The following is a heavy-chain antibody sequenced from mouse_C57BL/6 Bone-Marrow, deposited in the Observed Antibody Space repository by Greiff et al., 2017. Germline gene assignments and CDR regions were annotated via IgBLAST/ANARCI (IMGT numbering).Heavy chain of an antibody. CDR1: GYTFTTYP. J-gene: IGHJ2*01. V-gene: IGHV1-47*01. CDR3: ARNHYYGSSPYFDY. Sequence: VKLVESGAELVKPGASVKMSCKASGYTFTTYPIEWMKQNHGKSLEWIGNFHPYNDDTKYNEKFKGKATLTVEKSSSTVYLELSRLTSDDSAVYYCARNHYYGSSPYFDYWGQGTTLTVSS. CDR2: FHPYNDDT. D-gene: IGHD1-1*01.